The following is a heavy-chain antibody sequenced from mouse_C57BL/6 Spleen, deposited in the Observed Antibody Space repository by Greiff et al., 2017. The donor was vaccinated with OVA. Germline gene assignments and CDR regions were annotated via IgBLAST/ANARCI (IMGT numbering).Heavy chain of an antibody. V-gene: IGHV7-3*01. CDR3: ARSSRSSTGAMDY. J-gene: IGHJ4*01. CDR1: GFTFTDYY. CDR2: IRNKANGYTT. Sequence: EVQLVESGGGLVQPGGSLSLSCAASGFTFTDYYMSWVRQPPGKALEWLGFIRNKANGYTTEYSASVKGRFTISRANSKSILYLQMNALSATDSSTYYCARSSRSSTGAMDYWGQGTSVTVSS. D-gene: IGHD1-1*01.